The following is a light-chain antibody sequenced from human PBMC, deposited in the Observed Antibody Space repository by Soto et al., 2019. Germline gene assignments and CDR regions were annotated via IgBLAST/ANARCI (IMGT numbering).Light chain of an antibody. CDR2: DVN. J-gene: IGLJ1*01. Sequence: QSALTQPASVSGFPGQSITISCTGPSKDVGGYNYVSWYQKHPGKAPKLKIYDVNKRPSGVSNRFSGSKSGNTASLTISGIQAEDEADYYCSSYSNTSTLYVFGTGTKLTVL. CDR1: SKDVGGYNY. CDR3: SSYSNTSTLYV. V-gene: IGLV2-14*01.